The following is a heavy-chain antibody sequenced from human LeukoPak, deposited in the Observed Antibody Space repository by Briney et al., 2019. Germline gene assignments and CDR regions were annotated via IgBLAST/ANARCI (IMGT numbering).Heavy chain of an antibody. CDR3: ATETGNFYFYS. CDR1: GYTLTELS. V-gene: IGHV1-24*01. CDR2: SDPEDDEI. J-gene: IGHJ4*02. D-gene: IGHD1-7*01. Sequence: ASVKVSCKVSGYTLTELSMHWVRQAPGKGLEWMGGSDPEDDEIIYAQRFQGRVTMTEDASTDTAYMELRSLRSEDTAVYYCATETGNFYFYSWGQGTLVTVSS.